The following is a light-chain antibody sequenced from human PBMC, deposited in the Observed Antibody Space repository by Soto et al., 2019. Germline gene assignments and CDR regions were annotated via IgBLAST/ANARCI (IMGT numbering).Light chain of an antibody. V-gene: IGKV1-39*01. Sequence: DIQMTQSPSSLSASVGDRVTISCRTNQSVSKYINWYQQKPGTAPKPLIYYVSSLQGGVPSRFSGSGSSTDFSLTISNLPPEDFATYYCQQSYDLPRTFGQGTKLEIK. CDR2: YVS. CDR1: QSVSKY. J-gene: IGKJ2*01. CDR3: QQSYDLPRT.